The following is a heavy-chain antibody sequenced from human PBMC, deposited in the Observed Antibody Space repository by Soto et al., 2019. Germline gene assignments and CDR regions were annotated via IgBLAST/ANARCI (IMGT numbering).Heavy chain of an antibody. V-gene: IGHV4-59*11. CDR2: IYYSWST. Sequence: QVQLQESGPGLVRPSETLSLTCAVSGGSINGHFLSWIRQSPGKGLEWIGHIYYSWSTSYRPSLKSRGSISVDTSKTQLSLEVHSVTAADTAVYYCARAGTNMVQFGYWGQGTLVTVSS. J-gene: IGHJ4*02. CDR1: GGSINGHF. D-gene: IGHD3-10*01. CDR3: ARAGTNMVQFGY.